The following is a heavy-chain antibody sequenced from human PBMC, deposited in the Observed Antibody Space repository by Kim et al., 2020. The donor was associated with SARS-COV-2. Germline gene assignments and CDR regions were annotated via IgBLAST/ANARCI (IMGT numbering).Heavy chain of an antibody. CDR1: GFTFSSYA. J-gene: IGHJ4*02. D-gene: IGHD2-15*01. CDR2: ISGSGGST. V-gene: IGHV3-23*01. CDR3: AKDPNNRYCSGGSCYFDY. Sequence: GGSLRLSCAASGFTFSSYAMSWVRQAPGKGLEWVSAISGSGGSTYYADSVKGRFTISRDNSKNTLYLQMNSLRAEDTAVYYCAKDPNNRYCSGGSCYFDYWGQGTLVTVSS.